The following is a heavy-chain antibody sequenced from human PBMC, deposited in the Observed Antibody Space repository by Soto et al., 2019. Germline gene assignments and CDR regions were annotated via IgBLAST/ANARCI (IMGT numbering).Heavy chain of an antibody. CDR3: ARGDIVVVPAAPYYYYGMDV. V-gene: IGHV1-18*01. CDR2: ISAYNGNT. Sequence: ASVKVSCKASGYTFTSYGISWVRQAPGQGLEWMGWISAYNGNTNYAQKLQGRVTMTTDTSTSTAYMELRSLRSDDTAVYYCARGDIVVVPAAPYYYYGMDVWGQGTTVTVS. D-gene: IGHD2-2*01. J-gene: IGHJ6*02. CDR1: GYTFTSYG.